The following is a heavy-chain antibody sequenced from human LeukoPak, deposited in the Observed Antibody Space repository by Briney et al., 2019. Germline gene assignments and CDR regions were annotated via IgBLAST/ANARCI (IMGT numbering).Heavy chain of an antibody. CDR3: ARESSSIAIGTLDF. D-gene: IGHD6-13*01. J-gene: IGHJ4*02. CDR2: LQYDGTEK. V-gene: IGHV3-33*05. Sequence: PGRSVRLSCTPSGFTFSTSGMHWVRQAPGKGLEWVGFLQYDGTEKYYADSVKGRFTISRDNSKNTLYLQMDSLRAEDTAVYYCARESSSIAIGTLDFWGQGTLVTVSS. CDR1: GFTFSTSG.